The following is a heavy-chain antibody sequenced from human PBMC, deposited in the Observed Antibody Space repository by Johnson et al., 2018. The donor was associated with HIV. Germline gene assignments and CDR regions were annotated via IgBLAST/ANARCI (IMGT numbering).Heavy chain of an antibody. CDR2: ISSTGTTI. Sequence: QVQLVESGGGLVQSGGSLRLSCAASGFTFSDYYMSWIRQAPGKGLDWVSYISSTGTTIYYADSVKGRFTISRDNAKNSLYLQMNSLRAEDTALYCCARGSGSYYSNAFDIWGQGTMVTVSS. D-gene: IGHD1-26*01. CDR1: GFTFSDYY. J-gene: IGHJ3*02. CDR3: ARGSGSYYSNAFDI. V-gene: IGHV3-11*01.